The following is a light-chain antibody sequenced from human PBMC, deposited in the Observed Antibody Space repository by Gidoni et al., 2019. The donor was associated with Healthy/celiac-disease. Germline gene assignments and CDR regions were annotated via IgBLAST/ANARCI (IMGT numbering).Light chain of an antibody. J-gene: IGLJ2*01. CDR1: SSDVGGYNY. CDR3: SAYTSSSTVV. CDR2: DVS. Sequence: QSALTPPASVSGSHGQSITISCTGTSSDVGGYNYLSWYQQHPGKAPTPMIYDVSNRPSGVSNRFAGTKAGNTASLTISGLQAEDEADYYCSAYTSSSTVVFGGGTKLTVL. V-gene: IGLV2-14*03.